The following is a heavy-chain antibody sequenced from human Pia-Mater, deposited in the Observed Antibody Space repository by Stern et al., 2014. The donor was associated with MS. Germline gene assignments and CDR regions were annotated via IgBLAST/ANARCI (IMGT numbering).Heavy chain of an antibody. J-gene: IGHJ4*02. Sequence: VQLVESGAEVKKPGASVKVSCKAFGYTFTSNKMHWVRQAPGQGLEWMGIINPGGGRTRYAKKLQGRVTMTRETAQSTLYMELTSLRSEDSAVYSCARDNGGWSVDSWGQGTLVIVSS. D-gene: IGHD6-19*01. V-gene: IGHV1-46*01. CDR2: INPGGGRT. CDR1: GYTFTSNK. CDR3: ARDNGGWSVDS.